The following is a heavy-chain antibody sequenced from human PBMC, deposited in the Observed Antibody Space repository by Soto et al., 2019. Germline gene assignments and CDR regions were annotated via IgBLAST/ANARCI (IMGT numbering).Heavy chain of an antibody. CDR3: AREDCSCGSCYSAY. V-gene: IGHV3-33*01. J-gene: IGHJ4*02. Sequence: QVQLVESGGGVVQPGRSLRLSCAASGFTFSSYGMHWVRQAPGKGLEWVAVIWYDGSNKYYADSVKGRFTISRDNSKNTQYLQMNSLRAEDTAVYYCAREDCSCGSCYSAYWGQGTLVTVSS. CDR1: GFTFSSYG. D-gene: IGHD2-15*01. CDR2: IWYDGSNK.